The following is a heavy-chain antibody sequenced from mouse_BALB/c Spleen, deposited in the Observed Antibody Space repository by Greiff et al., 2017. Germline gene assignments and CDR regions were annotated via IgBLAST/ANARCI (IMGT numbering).Heavy chain of an antibody. Sequence: VQLQQSGAELVRPGTSVKVSCKASGYAFTNYLIEWVKQRPGQGLEWIGVINPGSGGTNYNEKFKGKATLTADKSSSTAYMQLSSLTSDDSAVYFCARLGYDGGVWGQGTTLTVSS. CDR2: INPGSGGT. V-gene: IGHV1-54*01. D-gene: IGHD2-2*01. CDR3: ARLGYDGGV. J-gene: IGHJ2*01. CDR1: GYAFTNYL.